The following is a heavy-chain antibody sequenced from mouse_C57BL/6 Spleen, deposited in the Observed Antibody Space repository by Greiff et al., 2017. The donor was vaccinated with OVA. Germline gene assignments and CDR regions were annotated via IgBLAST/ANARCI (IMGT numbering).Heavy chain of an antibody. Sequence: QVHVKQSGAELMKPGASVKLSCKATGYTFTGYWIEWVKQRPGHGLEWIGEIFPGSGSTNYNEKFKGKATFTADTSSNTAYLQLSSLTTEDSAIYYCDSGQLRLYYYAMDYWGQGTSVTVSS. J-gene: IGHJ4*01. CDR1: GYTFTGYW. CDR2: IFPGSGST. D-gene: IGHD3-2*02. V-gene: IGHV1-9*01. CDR3: DSGQLRLYYYAMDY.